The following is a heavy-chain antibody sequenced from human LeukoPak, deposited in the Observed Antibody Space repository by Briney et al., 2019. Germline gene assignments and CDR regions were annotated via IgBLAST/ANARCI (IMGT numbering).Heavy chain of an antibody. CDR1: GGSISSYY. D-gene: IGHD3-22*01. V-gene: IGHV4-59*01. CDR3: ARGGGDKWLLLPDYYYYGMDV. J-gene: IGHJ6*02. CDR2: IYYSGST. Sequence: SETLSLTCTVSGGSISSYYWSWIRQPPGKGLEWIGYIYYSGSTNYNPSLKSRVTISVDTSKNQFSLKLSSVNAADTAVYYCARGGGDKWLLLPDYYYYGMDVWGQGTTVTVSS.